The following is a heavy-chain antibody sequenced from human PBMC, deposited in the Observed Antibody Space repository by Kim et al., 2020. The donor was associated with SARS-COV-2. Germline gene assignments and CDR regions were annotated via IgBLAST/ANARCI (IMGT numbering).Heavy chain of an antibody. CDR3: ARERYSSGWYYFDY. V-gene: IGHV3-23*01. J-gene: IGHJ4*02. D-gene: IGHD6-19*01. Sequence: YADSGKGRFTISRDNSKNTLYLQMNSLRAEDTASYFCARERYSSGWYYFDYWGQGTLVTVSS.